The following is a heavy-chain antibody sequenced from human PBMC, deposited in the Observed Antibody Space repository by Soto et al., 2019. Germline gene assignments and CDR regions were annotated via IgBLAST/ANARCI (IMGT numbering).Heavy chain of an antibody. J-gene: IGHJ4*02. Sequence: GGSLRLSCAASGFTLSNYWMTWVRQAPGKGLEWVANINKDGSQKNYVDSVKGRFTIARDNGQNSLSLQINSLRVEDTAVYYCVRELGLAYWGQGALVTV. CDR1: GFTLSNYW. CDR3: VRELGLAY. V-gene: IGHV3-7*03. D-gene: IGHD7-27*01. CDR2: INKDGSQK.